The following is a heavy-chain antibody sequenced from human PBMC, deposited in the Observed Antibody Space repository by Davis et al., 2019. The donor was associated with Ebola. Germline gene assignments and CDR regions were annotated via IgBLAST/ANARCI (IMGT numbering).Heavy chain of an antibody. D-gene: IGHD1-1*01. V-gene: IGHV1-18*04. CDR3: ARAQFPTTSDH. CDR2: MNPHNGNT. CDR1: GGTFTNYG. Sequence: AASVKVSCKASGGTFTNYGITWVRQAPGQGLEWMGWMNPHNGNTNYAQNVQGRVIMTSDTATTTAYMEVGSLRSDDTAVYYCARAQFPTTSDHWGQGTLVTVSS. J-gene: IGHJ4*02.